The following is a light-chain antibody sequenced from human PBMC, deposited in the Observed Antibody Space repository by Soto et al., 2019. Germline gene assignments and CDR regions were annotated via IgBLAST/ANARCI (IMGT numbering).Light chain of an antibody. CDR1: SSNIGAGYD. J-gene: IGLJ1*01. V-gene: IGLV1-40*01. CDR2: GNS. CDR3: QSYDCSLSGYV. Sequence: QSVLTQPPSVSGAPGQRVTISCTGSSSNIGAGYDVHWYQQLPGTAPKLLIYGNSNRPSGVPDRFSGSKSGTSASLAITGLQAEDEADYYCQSYDCSLSGYVFGPGTMSPS.